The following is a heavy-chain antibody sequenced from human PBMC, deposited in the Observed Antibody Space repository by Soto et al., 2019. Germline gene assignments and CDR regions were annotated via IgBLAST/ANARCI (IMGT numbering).Heavy chain of an antibody. D-gene: IGHD3-10*01. V-gene: IGHV1-46*01. J-gene: IGHJ5*02. Sequence: ASVKASSKASCYTFTSYGISWLRQAHEQGLEWMGIINPSGGSTSYAQKFQGRVTMTRDTSTSTVYMELSSLRSEDTAVYYCARVSLLWFGANGGFDPWGQGTLVTVSS. CDR2: INPSGGST. CDR1: CYTFTSYG. CDR3: ARVSLLWFGANGGFDP.